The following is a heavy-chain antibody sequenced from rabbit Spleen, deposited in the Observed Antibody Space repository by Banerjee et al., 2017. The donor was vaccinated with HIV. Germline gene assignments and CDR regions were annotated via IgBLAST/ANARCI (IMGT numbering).Heavy chain of an antibody. CDR2: IDAGSSGFT. Sequence: QEQLVESGGGLVQPEGSLTLTCKASGFDFSSDAMCWVRQAPGKGPEWIACIDAGSSGFTYFANWAKGRFTLSKTSSTTVTLQMTSLTAADTATYFCARDTSSSFSSYGMDLWGQGTLVTVS. D-gene: IGHD1-1*01. J-gene: IGHJ6*01. CDR1: GFDFSSDA. CDR3: ARDTSSSFSSYGMDL. V-gene: IGHV1S45*01.